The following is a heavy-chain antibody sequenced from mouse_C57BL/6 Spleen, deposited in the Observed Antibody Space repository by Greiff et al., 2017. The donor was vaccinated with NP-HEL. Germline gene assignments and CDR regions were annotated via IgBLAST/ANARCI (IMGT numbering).Heavy chain of an antibody. CDR3: ARIYYYGSSYFDY. CDR2: IRNKANGYTT. CDR1: GFTFTDYY. Sequence: EVMLVESGGGLVQPGGSLSLSCAASGFTFTDYYMSWVRQPPGKALEWLGFIRNKANGYTTEYSASVKGRFTISRDNSQSILYLQMNALRAEDSATYYCARIYYYGSSYFDYWGQGTTLTVSS. J-gene: IGHJ2*01. V-gene: IGHV7-3*01. D-gene: IGHD1-1*01.